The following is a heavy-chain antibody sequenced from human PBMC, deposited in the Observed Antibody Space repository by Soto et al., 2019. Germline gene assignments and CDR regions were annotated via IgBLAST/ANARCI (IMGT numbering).Heavy chain of an antibody. J-gene: IGHJ4*02. V-gene: IGHV3-30*03. CDR3: ATDGASVGFDY. CDR2: ISYDVSNK. CDR1: GFTFSSYC. D-gene: IGHD1-26*01. Sequence: XVSLRLSCAASGFTFSSYCTHWVRQAPGKGLEWVAVISYDVSNKYYADSVKGRFTISRDNSKNTLYLQMNSLRAEDTAVYYCATDGASVGFDYCGQGTLVTVSS.